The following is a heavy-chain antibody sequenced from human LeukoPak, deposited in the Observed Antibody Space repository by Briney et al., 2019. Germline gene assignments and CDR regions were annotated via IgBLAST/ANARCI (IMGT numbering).Heavy chain of an antibody. CDR2: INPSGGST. CDR3: ARARIAARPDY. V-gene: IGHV1-46*01. D-gene: IGHD6-6*01. CDR1: GYTFTSYY. J-gene: IGHJ4*02. Sequence: ASVKVSCKASGYTFTSYYMHWVRQAPGQGLERMGIINPSGGSTSYAQKFQGRVTMTRDMSTSTVYMELSSLRSEDTAVYYCARARIAARPDYWGQGTLVTVSS.